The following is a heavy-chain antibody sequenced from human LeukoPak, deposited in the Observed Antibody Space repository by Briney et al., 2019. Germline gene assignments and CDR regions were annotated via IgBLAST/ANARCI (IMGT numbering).Heavy chain of an antibody. CDR2: INHSGST. D-gene: IGHD3-16*02. CDR1: GGSFSGYY. Sequence: SETLSLTCAASGGSFSGYYWSWIRQPPGKGLEWIGEINHSGSTNYNPSLKSRVTISVDTSKNQFSLKLSSVPDADTAVYYCAGASPRIFGSYDYVWGSYRFDYWGQGTLVTVSS. J-gene: IGHJ4*02. CDR3: AGASPRIFGSYDYVWGSYRFDY. V-gene: IGHV4-34*01.